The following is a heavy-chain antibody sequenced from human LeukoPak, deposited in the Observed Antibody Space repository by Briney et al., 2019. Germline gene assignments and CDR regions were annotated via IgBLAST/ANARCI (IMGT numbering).Heavy chain of an antibody. V-gene: IGHV3-7*01. CDR1: GFTFSSYW. D-gene: IGHD3-10*01. CDR2: IKQDGSEK. Sequence: GGSLRLSCAASGFTFSSYWMSWVRQAPGKGLEWVANIKQDGSEKYYVDSVKGRLTISRDNAKNSLYLQMNSLRAEDTAVYYCARGRDYYGSGSYYYFDYWGQGTLVTVSS. J-gene: IGHJ4*02. CDR3: ARGRDYYGSGSYYYFDY.